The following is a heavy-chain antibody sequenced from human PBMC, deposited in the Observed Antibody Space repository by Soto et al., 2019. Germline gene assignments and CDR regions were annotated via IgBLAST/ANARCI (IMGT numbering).Heavy chain of an antibody. CDR2: IRDDGKTT. CDR1: GFTFSHYI. J-gene: IGHJ5*02. Sequence: PGGSLRLSCAASGFTFSHYIYHWVRQAPGKGLQWVAVIRDDGKTTNYATSVRGRFTVSRDMSKSTIFLQMTTLRIDDSAIYSCAREGGSDAFGGFDLWGQGTPVTVSS. V-gene: IGHV3-30*03. D-gene: IGHD3-16*01. CDR3: AREGGSDAFGGFDL.